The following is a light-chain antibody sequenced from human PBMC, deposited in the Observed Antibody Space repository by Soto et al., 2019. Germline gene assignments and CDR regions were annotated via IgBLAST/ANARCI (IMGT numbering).Light chain of an antibody. CDR3: PQYDNWWT. J-gene: IGKJ1*01. CDR1: QSVRNN. Sequence: ELVMTQSPDTLSVSPGERYTLLCRASQSVRNNLAWYQQKPGQSPSLLIYGVSTRATGFPARFSGSGSGTDFTLTISSLQPEDFAVYYCPQYDNWWTFGPGTKVDIK. V-gene: IGKV3-15*01. CDR2: GVS.